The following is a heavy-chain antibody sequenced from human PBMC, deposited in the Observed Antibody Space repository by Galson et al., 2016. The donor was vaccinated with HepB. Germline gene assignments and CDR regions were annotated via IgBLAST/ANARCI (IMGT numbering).Heavy chain of an antibody. J-gene: IGHJ4*02. CDR1: GFTVSSTF. CDR3: AKYSSYYEIYMPDY. V-gene: IGHV3-53*05. D-gene: IGHD3-22*01. Sequence: SLRLSCAASGFTVSSTFMTWVRQAPGKGLEWVSVIYSGDSTNYADSVKGRITISRDNAKSSLYLQMNSLRAEDTALYCCAKYSSYYEIYMPDYWGQGTLVTVS. CDR2: IYSGDST.